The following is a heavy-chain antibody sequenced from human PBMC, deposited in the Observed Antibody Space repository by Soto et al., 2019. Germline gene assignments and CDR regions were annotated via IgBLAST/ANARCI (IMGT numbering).Heavy chain of an antibody. CDR1: GLPFDDYG. V-gene: IGHV3-20*04. Sequence: GGSLRLACAASGLPFDDYGMSWVRQAPGKGLEWVSGINWNGGSTGYADSVKGRFTISRDNAKNSLYLQMNSLRAEDTALYYCARSFVSGSGWYGSDYFDYWGQGTLVTVSS. J-gene: IGHJ4*02. CDR3: ARSFVSGSGWYGSDYFDY. CDR2: INWNGGST. D-gene: IGHD6-19*01.